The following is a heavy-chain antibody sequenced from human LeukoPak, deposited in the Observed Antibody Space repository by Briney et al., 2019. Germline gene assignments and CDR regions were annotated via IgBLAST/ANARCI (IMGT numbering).Heavy chain of an antibody. D-gene: IGHD3-10*01. CDR1: GGSFSGYY. CDR3: ARGRITMVRGVRTFDY. Sequence: PSETLSLTCAVYGGSFSGYYWSWIRQPPGKGLEWIGEINHSGSTNYNPPLKSRVTISVDTSKNQFSLKLSSVTAADTAVYYCARGRITMVRGVRTFDYWGQGTLVTVSS. J-gene: IGHJ4*02. CDR2: INHSGST. V-gene: IGHV4-34*01.